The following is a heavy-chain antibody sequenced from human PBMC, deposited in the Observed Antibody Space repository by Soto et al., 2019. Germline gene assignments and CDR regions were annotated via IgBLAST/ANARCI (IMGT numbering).Heavy chain of an antibody. CDR1: GFTFSSYA. CDR3: AKAGYSSGWYPDY. V-gene: IGHV3-23*01. Sequence: EVQLLESGGGLIQPGGSLRLSCAASGFTFSSYAMSWVRQAPGKGLEWVSAISGSGGSTYYADSVKGRFTISRDNSKNTLYLQMNSLRAEDTAVYYCAKAGYSSGWYPDYWGQGTLVTVSS. D-gene: IGHD6-19*01. CDR2: ISGSGGST. J-gene: IGHJ4*02.